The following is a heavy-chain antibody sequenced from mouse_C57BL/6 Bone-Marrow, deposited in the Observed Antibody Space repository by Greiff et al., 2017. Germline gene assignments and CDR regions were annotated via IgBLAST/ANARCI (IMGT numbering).Heavy chain of an antibody. CDR1: GYTFTNYW. J-gene: IGHJ2*01. V-gene: IGHV1-63*01. CDR3: ARERYYGSYFDY. CDR2: IYPGGGYT. Sequence: VQLQQSGAELVRPGTSVKMSCKASGYTFTNYWIGWVKQRPGHGLEWIGDIYPGGGYTNYNEKFKGKATLTADKSSSTAYMQFSSLTSEDSAIYYCARERYYGSYFDYWGQGTTLTVSS. D-gene: IGHD1-1*01.